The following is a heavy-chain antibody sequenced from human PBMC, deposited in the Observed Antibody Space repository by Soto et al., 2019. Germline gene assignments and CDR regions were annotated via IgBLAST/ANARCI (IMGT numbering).Heavy chain of an antibody. CDR3: ARVGGSSSFSYYYYYGIDV. CDR1: GGTFSSYA. CDR2: IIPIFGTA. J-gene: IGHJ6*02. V-gene: IGHV1-69*01. D-gene: IGHD6-6*01. Sequence: QVQLVQSGAEVKKPGSSVKVSCKASGGTFSSYAISWVRQAPGQGLEWMGGIIPIFGTANYAQKFQGRVTITADESSSTAYMELSSLRSEDTAVYYCARVGGSSSFSYYYYYGIDVWGQGTTVTVSS.